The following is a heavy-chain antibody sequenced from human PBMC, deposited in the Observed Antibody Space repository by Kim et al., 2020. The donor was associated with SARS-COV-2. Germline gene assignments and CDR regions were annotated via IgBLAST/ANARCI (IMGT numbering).Heavy chain of an antibody. J-gene: IGHJ4*02. Sequence: FQGRATITADKSTSTAYMELSSLRSEDTAVYYCASAVLRYFDWLFLPFDYWGQGTLVTVSS. CDR3: ASAVLRYFDWLFLPFDY. V-gene: IGHV1-69*02. D-gene: IGHD3-9*01.